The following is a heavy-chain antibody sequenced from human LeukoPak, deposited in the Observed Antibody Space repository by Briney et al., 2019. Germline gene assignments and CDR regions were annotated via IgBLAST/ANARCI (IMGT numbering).Heavy chain of an antibody. CDR1: GGSISGYY. V-gene: IGHV4-59*08. J-gene: IGHJ4*02. CDR2: IYSSGST. Sequence: SETLSLTCTVSGGSISGYYWSWIRQPPGKRLEWIGYIYSSGSTNYNPSLKSRVTISVDTSKNQFSLKLSSVTAADTAVYYCARGLGYCSDGVCYTFTYWGQGTLVTVSS. CDR3: ARGLGYCSDGVCYTFTY. D-gene: IGHD2-8*01.